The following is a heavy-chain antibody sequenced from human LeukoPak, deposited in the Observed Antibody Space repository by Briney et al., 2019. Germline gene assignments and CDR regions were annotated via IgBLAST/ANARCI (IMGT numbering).Heavy chain of an antibody. Sequence: SETLSLTCAVYGGSFSDYYWSWIRQPPGKGLEWIGEINHSGSANYNPSLKSRVTISVDTSKNQFSLKLSSVTAADTAVYYCAQGHDYGDYLNWFDPWGQGTLVTVSS. J-gene: IGHJ5*02. CDR2: INHSGSA. CDR3: AQGHDYGDYLNWFDP. D-gene: IGHD4-17*01. CDR1: GGSFSDYY. V-gene: IGHV4-34*01.